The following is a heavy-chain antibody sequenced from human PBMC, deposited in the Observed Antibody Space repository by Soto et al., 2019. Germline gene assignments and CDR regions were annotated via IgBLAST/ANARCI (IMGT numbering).Heavy chain of an antibody. J-gene: IGHJ6*02. V-gene: IGHV4-34*01. Sequence: SETLSLTCAVYGGSFSGYYWSWIRQPPGKGLEWIGEINHSGSTNYNPSLKSRVTISVDTSKNQFSLKLSSVTAADTAVYYCARAPSYDSSGYYFYYYGMDVWGQGTTVTVSS. CDR1: GGSFSGYY. D-gene: IGHD3-22*01. CDR3: ARAPSYDSSGYYFYYYGMDV. CDR2: INHSGST.